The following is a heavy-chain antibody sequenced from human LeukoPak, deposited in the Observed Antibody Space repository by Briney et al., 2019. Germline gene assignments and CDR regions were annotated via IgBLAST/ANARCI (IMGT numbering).Heavy chain of an antibody. D-gene: IGHD1-26*01. CDR1: GYSISSSYY. J-gene: IGHJ3*02. CDR2: IYYSGST. V-gene: IGHV4-38-2*02. Sequence: KASETLSLTCTVSGYSISSSYYWGWIRQPPGKGLEWIGSIYYSGSTYYNPSLKSRVTISVDTSKNQFSLKLTSVTAADTAVYYCAREHLAVGAADGDAFDIWGQGTMVSVSS. CDR3: AREHLAVGAADGDAFDI.